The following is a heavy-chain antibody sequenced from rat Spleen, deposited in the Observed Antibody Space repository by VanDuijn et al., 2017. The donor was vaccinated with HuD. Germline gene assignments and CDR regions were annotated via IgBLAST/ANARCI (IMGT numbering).Heavy chain of an antibody. CDR3: VKDPWDSGANWFDY. D-gene: IGHD4-3*01. CDR1: GLSFSNYD. CDR2: ISYDGGST. Sequence: EVQLVESGGGLVQPGRSMKLSCAASGLSFSNYDMAWVRQAPTKGLEWVASISYDGGSTYYRDSVKGRFTISRDNAKSTLYLQMESLRSEDTATYYCVKDPWDSGANWFDYWGQGTLVTVSS. V-gene: IGHV5-20*01. J-gene: IGHJ3*01.